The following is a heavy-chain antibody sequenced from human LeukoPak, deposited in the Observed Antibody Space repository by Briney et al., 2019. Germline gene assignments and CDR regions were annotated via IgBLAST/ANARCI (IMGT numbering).Heavy chain of an antibody. Sequence: PGGALRLSCVASGFTFTNYHMNWVHQAPGKGLEWVSSITSWSGSIYYADSVKGRFTISRDNAKNSLYLQMNSLRAEDTAVYYCAKDGDYSSGFSYYYSIDVWGKGTTVTVSS. V-gene: IGHV3-48*01. CDR1: GFTFTNYH. D-gene: IGHD4-11*01. CDR3: AKDGDYSSGFSYYYSIDV. CDR2: ITSWSGSI. J-gene: IGHJ6*03.